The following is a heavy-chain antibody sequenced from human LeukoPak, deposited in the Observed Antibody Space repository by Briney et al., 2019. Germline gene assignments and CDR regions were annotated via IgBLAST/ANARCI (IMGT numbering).Heavy chain of an antibody. CDR3: ARDGQHYYVSSGYSYSAFDY. CDR1: GFTFRSYW. D-gene: IGHD3-22*01. CDR2: IKQDGSER. V-gene: IGHV3-7*01. J-gene: IGHJ4*02. Sequence: PGGSLRLSCAASGFTFRSYWMNWVRQAPGKGLEWVANIKQDGSERYYVDSLKGRFIISRDNAKNSLYLQMSSLRAEDTAVYYCARDGQHYYVSSGYSYSAFDYWGQGTLVTVSS.